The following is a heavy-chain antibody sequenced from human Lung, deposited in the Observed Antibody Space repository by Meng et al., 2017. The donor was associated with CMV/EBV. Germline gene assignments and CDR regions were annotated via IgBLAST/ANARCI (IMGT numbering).Heavy chain of an antibody. CDR2: INHSGST. Sequence: SETLSLXCAVYGGSFSGYYWSWIRQPPGKGLEWIGEINHSGSTNYNPSLKSRVTISVDTSKNQFSLKLSSVTAADTAVYYCARMVVAPLVFDYWGQGTRVTVSS. CDR3: ARMVVAPLVFDY. V-gene: IGHV4-34*01. D-gene: IGHD2-15*01. CDR1: GGSFSGYY. J-gene: IGHJ4*02.